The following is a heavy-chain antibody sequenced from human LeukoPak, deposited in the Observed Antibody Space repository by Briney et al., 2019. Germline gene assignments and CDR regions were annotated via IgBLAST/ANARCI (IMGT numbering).Heavy chain of an antibody. CDR1: GYTFTNFG. D-gene: IGHD6-19*01. Sequence: ASVKVSCKASGYTFTNFGISWVRQAPGQGLEWMGWISVFNGNTNYAEKVQGRVTMTADTSTRTAYLELRRLRSDDTAVYYCARAGGWAREDYKGEAFDIWGQGTKVTVYS. CDR2: ISVFNGNT. V-gene: IGHV1-18*01. CDR3: ARAGGWAREDYKGEAFDI. J-gene: IGHJ3*02.